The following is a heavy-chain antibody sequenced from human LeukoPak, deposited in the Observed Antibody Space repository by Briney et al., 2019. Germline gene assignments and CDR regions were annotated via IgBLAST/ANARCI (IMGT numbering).Heavy chain of an antibody. D-gene: IGHD5-18*01. Sequence: SETLSLTCTVSGGSMTTHHGNGMRQTPGRAREGRGYVCDRGRTKETPSLKSRVTLSANTSKNQLSLRLSSVTAADTAVYYCTTITRGNIFGYFDFWGQGILVTVSS. CDR1: GGSMTTHH. CDR2: VCDRGRT. V-gene: IGHV4-59*11. J-gene: IGHJ4*02. CDR3: TTITRGNIFGYFDF.